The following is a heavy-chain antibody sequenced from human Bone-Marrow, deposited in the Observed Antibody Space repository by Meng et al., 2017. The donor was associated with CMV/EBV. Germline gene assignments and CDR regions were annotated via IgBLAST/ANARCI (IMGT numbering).Heavy chain of an antibody. CDR1: GFTFSSHS. D-gene: IGHD2-2*01. Sequence: GSLRPSCAASGFTFSSHSMNWVRQAPGEGLEWSVEINHSGSTNYNPSLKSRVTISVDTSKIQFSLKLSSVTAADTAVYYCARGRNRYCSSTSCLRGMDVWGQGTTVAFSS. V-gene: IGHV4-34*01. CDR2: INHSGST. J-gene: IGHJ6*02. CDR3: ARGRNRYCSSTSCLRGMDV.